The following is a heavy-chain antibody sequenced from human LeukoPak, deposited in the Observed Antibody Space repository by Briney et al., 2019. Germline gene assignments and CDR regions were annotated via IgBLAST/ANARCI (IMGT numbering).Heavy chain of an antibody. V-gene: IGHV3-23*01. D-gene: IGHD2-15*01. Sequence: GGSLRLSCAASGFTFSSYAMTWVRQAPGKGLEWVSSISINSGGTYYADSVKGRFTISRDNSKNTLYLQMNSLRAEDTAVYYCAKDGRGGVPRAFDIWGQGTMVTVSS. CDR1: GFTFSSYA. CDR2: ISINSGGT. J-gene: IGHJ3*02. CDR3: AKDGRGGVPRAFDI.